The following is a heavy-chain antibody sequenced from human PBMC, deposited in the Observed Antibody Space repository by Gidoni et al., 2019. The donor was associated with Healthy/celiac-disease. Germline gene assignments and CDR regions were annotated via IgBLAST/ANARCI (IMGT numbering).Heavy chain of an antibody. Sequence: QVQLQESVPGLVKPSETLSLTCTVSGGSISGYYWSWIRQPPGKGLEWIGYIYYSGSTNYNPSLKSRGTISVDTSKNQFALKLSSVTAADTAVYYCARHSTRFLEWSQGFDPWGQGTLVTVSS. J-gene: IGHJ5*02. CDR2: IYYSGST. D-gene: IGHD3-3*01. CDR3: ARHSTRFLEWSQGFDP. CDR1: GGSISGYY. V-gene: IGHV4-59*08.